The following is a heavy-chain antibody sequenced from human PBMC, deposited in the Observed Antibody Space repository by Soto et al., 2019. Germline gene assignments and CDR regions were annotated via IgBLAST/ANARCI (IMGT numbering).Heavy chain of an antibody. Sequence: SDTLSLTCTVSGGSISSGTYYWGLVRQPPGKGLEWIGTINYSGTTYYNPSLNSRVTISVDTSKNQFSLTLTSVTAAETAVYYCARTPDCSSGICSHGLDVWGQGTTVTVSS. CDR2: INYSGTT. J-gene: IGHJ6*02. CDR3: ARTPDCSSGICSHGLDV. CDR1: GGSISSGTYY. D-gene: IGHD2-15*01. V-gene: IGHV4-39*01.